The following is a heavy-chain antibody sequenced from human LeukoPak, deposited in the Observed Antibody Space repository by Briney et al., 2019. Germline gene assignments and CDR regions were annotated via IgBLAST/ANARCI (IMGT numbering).Heavy chain of an antibody. Sequence: PGGSLRLSCEASGFIFSSYTMNWIRQAPGKGLEWVASINSGSTNPYYADSVKGRFTISRDDAKKSLYLQMTSLRVEDTSVYYCARDLLAAGDYWGQGTLVTLSS. CDR3: ARDLLAAGDY. V-gene: IGHV3-21*01. D-gene: IGHD6-13*01. J-gene: IGHJ4*02. CDR1: GFIFSSYT. CDR2: INSGSTNP.